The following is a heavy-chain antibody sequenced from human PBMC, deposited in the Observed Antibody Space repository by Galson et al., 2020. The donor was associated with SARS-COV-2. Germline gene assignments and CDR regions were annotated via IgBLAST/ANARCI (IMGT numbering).Heavy chain of an antibody. CDR2: FDPEDGET. D-gene: IGHD1-26*01. CDR3: ATASIVGAPNWFDS. J-gene: IGHJ5*01. CDR1: GYTLTELS. Sequence: SVKVSCKVSGYTLTELSMHWVRQAPGKGLEWMGGFDPEDGETIYAQKFQGRVTMTEDTSTDTAYMELSSLRSEDTAVYYCATASIVGAPNWFDSWGQGTLVTVSS. V-gene: IGHV1-24*01.